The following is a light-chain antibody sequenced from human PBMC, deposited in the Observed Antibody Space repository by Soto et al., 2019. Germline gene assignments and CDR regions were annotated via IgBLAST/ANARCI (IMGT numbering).Light chain of an antibody. V-gene: IGKV3-11*01. CDR3: PQRSNWPRVS. CDR2: DAS. Sequence: PGERATLSCRASQSVSSYLAWYQKKPGQAPRLLIYDASNRATGIPARFSGSGSGTDFTLTISSLEPEDFAVYYCPQRSNWPRVSFGQGTRLQI. CDR1: QSVSSY. J-gene: IGKJ5*01.